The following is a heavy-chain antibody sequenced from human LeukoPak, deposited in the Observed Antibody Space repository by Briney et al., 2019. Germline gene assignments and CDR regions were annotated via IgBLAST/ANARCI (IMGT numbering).Heavy chain of an antibody. D-gene: IGHD6-19*01. CDR3: AKGRGAVAGKGDFDY. Sequence: PGGSLRLSCAASGFTFSSYSMNWVRQAPGKGLEWVSGISWNSGSIGYADSVKGRFTISRDNAKDSLYLQMNSLRAEDMALYYCAKGRGAVAGKGDFDYWGQGTLVTVSS. J-gene: IGHJ4*02. CDR1: GFTFSSYS. V-gene: IGHV3-9*03. CDR2: ISWNSGSI.